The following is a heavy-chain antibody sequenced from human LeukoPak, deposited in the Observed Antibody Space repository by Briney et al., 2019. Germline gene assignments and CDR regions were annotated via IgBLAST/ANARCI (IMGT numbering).Heavy chain of an antibody. V-gene: IGHV3-23*01. CDR2: ITGSGGST. Sequence: GGSLRLSCAASGFTFSSYAMSWVRQAPGKGLEWVSAITGSGGSTYHVDSVKGRYTISRDNYKNTLYLQMNNLRAEDTAVYYCARYYYGSGSYCDYWGQGTLVTVSS. D-gene: IGHD3-10*01. CDR1: GFTFSSYA. J-gene: IGHJ4*02. CDR3: ARYYYGSGSYCDY.